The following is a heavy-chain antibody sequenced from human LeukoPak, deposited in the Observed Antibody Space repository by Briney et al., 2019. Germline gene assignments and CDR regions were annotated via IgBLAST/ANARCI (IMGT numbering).Heavy chain of an antibody. CDR1: GFTFSSYA. CDR3: ARVPYYSAFDI. CDR2: ISYDGSNK. J-gene: IGHJ3*02. V-gene: IGHV3-30-3*01. Sequence: GRSLRLSCAASGFTFSSYAMHWVRQAPGRGLEWAAVISYDGSNKYYADSVKGRFTISRDNSKNTLYLQMNSLRAEDTAVYYCARVPYYSAFDIWGQGTMVTVSS. D-gene: IGHD3-22*01.